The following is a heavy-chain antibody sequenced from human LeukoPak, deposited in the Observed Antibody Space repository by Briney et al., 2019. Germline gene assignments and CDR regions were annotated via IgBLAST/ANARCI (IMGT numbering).Heavy chain of an antibody. CDR3: VKRTTDYYYYDY. CDR2: ISSDGDST. Sequence: GGSLRLSCAASGFTFSTYPMRWVRQAPGRGLEYVSSISSDGDSTYYADSVKGRFTISRDNSKNTLYLQTSSLRAEDTAVYYCVKRTTDYYYYDYWGRGTLVTVSS. CDR1: GFTFSTYP. J-gene: IGHJ4*02. V-gene: IGHV3-64D*06. D-gene: IGHD3-9*01.